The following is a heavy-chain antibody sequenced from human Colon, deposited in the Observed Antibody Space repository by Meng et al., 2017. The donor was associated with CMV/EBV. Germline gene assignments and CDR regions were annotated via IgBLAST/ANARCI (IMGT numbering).Heavy chain of an antibody. D-gene: IGHD3-10*01. CDR3: GRAGARGVPIDV. CDR2: IYSNGRI. V-gene: IGHV4-4*07. J-gene: IGHJ1*01. CDR1: GGSISGHY. Sequence: QVALQESGPGLVKPSETRSPTCPVSGGSISGHYWTWIRRPAGEGLQWLGRIYSNGRIDENYSLRSRVTISVDTSKNQLSLRLTSVTAADTAVYYCGRAGARGVPIDVWGRGTLVTVSS.